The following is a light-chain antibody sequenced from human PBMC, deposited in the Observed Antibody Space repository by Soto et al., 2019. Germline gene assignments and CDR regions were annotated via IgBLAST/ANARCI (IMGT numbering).Light chain of an antibody. CDR3: QQRRHWPPELT. CDR1: QRVGRTF. V-gene: IGKV3-11*01. Sequence: IVLTQSPATLALSPVERATLSCMSIQRVGRTFFAWYQQKPRQATRLLIYDASNRATGIHARLSGSGSGTAFTLIIRSLAPEDPAVYSCQQRRHWPPELTFGGGTKVDIK. CDR2: DAS. J-gene: IGKJ4*01.